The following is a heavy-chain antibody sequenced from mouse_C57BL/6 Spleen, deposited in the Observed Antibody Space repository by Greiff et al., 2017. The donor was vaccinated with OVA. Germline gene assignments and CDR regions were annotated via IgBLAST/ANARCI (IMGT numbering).Heavy chain of an antibody. CDR1: GFSLTSYG. D-gene: IGHD1-1*01. J-gene: IGHJ2*01. Sequence: VQRVESGPGLVQPSQRLSITCTVSGFSLTSYGVHWVRQPPGKGLEWLGVIWSGGSTDYNAAFISRLSISKDNSKSQVFFKMNSLQADDTAIYYCAKGYYYGSSYFDYWGQGTTLTVSS. CDR3: AKGYYYGSSYFDY. V-gene: IGHV2-4*01. CDR2: IWSGGST.